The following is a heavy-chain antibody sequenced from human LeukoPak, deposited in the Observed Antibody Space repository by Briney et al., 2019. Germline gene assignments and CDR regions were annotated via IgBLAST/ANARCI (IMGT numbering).Heavy chain of an antibody. CDR3: TREWVNYYGSGSYELDY. V-gene: IGHV3-49*04. CDR2: IRSKAYGGTT. D-gene: IGHD3-10*01. CDR1: GFTFGDYA. J-gene: IGHJ4*02. Sequence: GGSLRLSCTAPGFTFGDYAMCWVRQAPGKGLGWVGFIRSKAYGGTTEYAASVKGRFTISRDDSKSIAYLQMNSLKTEDTAVYYCTREWVNYYGSGSYELDYWGQGTLVTVSS.